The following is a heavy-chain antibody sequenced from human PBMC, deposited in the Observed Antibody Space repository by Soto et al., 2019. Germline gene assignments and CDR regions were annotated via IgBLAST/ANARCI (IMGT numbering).Heavy chain of an antibody. Sequence: GGSLRLSCAASGFTFNSYSMNWVRQAPGKGLEWVSYISSSSSNIYNADSVKGRFTISRDKAKNSLYLQMNSLRAEDTAVYYCARGPLDFWSGYHDYWGQGTLVTVSS. CDR1: GFTFNSYS. CDR3: ARGPLDFWSGYHDY. J-gene: IGHJ4*02. D-gene: IGHD3-3*01. CDR2: ISSSSSNI. V-gene: IGHV3-48*01.